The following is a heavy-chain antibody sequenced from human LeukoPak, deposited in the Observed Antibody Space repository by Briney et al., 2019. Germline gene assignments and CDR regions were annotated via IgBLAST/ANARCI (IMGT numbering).Heavy chain of an antibody. V-gene: IGHV1-2*02. D-gene: IGHD3-10*01. CDR1: GYTFTSYY. J-gene: IGHJ5*02. Sequence: ASVKVSCKASGYTFTSYYMHWVRQAPGQGLEWMGWINPNSGGTNYAQKFQGRVTMTRDTSISTAYMELSRLRSDDTAVYYCARYGSGSYDIQFDPWGQGTLVTVSS. CDR3: ARYGSGSYDIQFDP. CDR2: INPNSGGT.